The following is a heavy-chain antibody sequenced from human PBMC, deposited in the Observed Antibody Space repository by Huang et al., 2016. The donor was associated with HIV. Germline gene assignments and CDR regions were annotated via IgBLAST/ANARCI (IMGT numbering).Heavy chain of an antibody. CDR1: GYTLTGLS. Sequence: QVQLVQSGAEVKKPGASVKVSCKVSGYTLTGLSMPWGRQAPGKGLEWMGGFDPEDGETIYAQKFQGRVTMTEDTSTDTAYMELSSLGSEDTAVYYCATVYRRFRNHDSGDYYFDYWDQGTLVTVSS. V-gene: IGHV1-24*01. D-gene: IGHD3-22*01. CDR2: FDPEDGET. J-gene: IGHJ4*02. CDR3: ATVYRRFRNHDSGDYYFDY.